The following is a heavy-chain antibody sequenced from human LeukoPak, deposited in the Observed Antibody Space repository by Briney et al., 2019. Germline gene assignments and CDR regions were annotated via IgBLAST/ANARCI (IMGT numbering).Heavy chain of an antibody. Sequence: PGRSLRLSCAASGFTFSNYDMHWVRQAPGKGLEWVAVISYDGSNRYYADSVKGRFTISRDNSKNTLYLQMNSLRAEDTAVYYCVGTSTGYSYGDYWGQGTLVTVSS. CDR3: VGTSTGYSYGDY. CDR2: ISYDGSNR. V-gene: IGHV3-30*03. J-gene: IGHJ4*02. D-gene: IGHD5-18*01. CDR1: GFTFSNYD.